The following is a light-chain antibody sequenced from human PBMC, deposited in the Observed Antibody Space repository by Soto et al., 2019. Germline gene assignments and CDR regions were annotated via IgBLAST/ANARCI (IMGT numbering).Light chain of an antibody. J-gene: IGKJ4*01. Sequence: DVVMTQSPLSLTVSLGQPASISCRSSQSLVYSDGRAYLNWFQQRPGQSPRRLIYKASDRDSGVPDRFSGSGSGTDFTLKISRVEADDVGVYYCMQGTHWPLTFGGGTKVEIK. CDR3: MQGTHWPLT. CDR2: KAS. V-gene: IGKV2-30*01. CDR1: QSLVYSDGRAY.